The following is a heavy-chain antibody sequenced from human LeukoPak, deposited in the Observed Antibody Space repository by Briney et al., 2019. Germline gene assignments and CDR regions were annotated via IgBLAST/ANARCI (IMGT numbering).Heavy chain of an antibody. CDR2: ISGSGVST. Sequence: GGSLRLACAASGFRFSSYAMSWVRQAPGKGLEWVSAISGSGVSTYYADSVKGRFTVSRDNSKNTLYLQMSSLRAEDTAVYYCARVAGTGVWCWGQGTLVTVSS. J-gene: IGHJ4*02. V-gene: IGHV3-23*01. CDR3: ARVAGTGVWC. CDR1: GFRFSSYA. D-gene: IGHD6-19*01.